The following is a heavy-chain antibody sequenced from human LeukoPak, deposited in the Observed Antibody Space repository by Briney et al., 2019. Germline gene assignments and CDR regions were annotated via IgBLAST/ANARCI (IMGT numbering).Heavy chain of an antibody. V-gene: IGHV1-8*01. CDR3: ARSGLRLRRAFFDY. D-gene: IGHD5/OR15-5a*01. CDR1: GYTFTSYD. CDR2: MNPNSGNT. J-gene: IGHJ4*02. Sequence: ASVKVSCKASGYTFTSYDINWVRQATGQGLEWMGWMNPNSGNTGYAQKFQGRVTMTRNISISTAYMELSSLRSEDTAVYYCARSGLRLRRAFFDYWGQGTLVTVSS.